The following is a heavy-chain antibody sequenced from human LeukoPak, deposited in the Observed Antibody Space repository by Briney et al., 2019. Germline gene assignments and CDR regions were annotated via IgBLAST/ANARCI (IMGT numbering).Heavy chain of an antibody. Sequence: SETLSFTCTVSGGSVSSGSYYWSWIRQPPGKGLEWIGYIYYSGSTNYNPSLKSRVTISVDTSKNQFSLKLSSVTAADTAVYYCARGPRGYSYGYFDYWGQGTLVTVSS. J-gene: IGHJ4*02. CDR1: GGSVSSGSYY. V-gene: IGHV4-61*01. CDR2: IYYSGST. D-gene: IGHD5-18*01. CDR3: ARGPRGYSYGYFDY.